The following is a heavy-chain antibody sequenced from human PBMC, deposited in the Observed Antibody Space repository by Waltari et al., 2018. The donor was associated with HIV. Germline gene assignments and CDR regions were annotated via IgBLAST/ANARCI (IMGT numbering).Heavy chain of an antibody. D-gene: IGHD7-27*01. CDR1: GFTFDDYA. Sequence: EVHLVESGGGLVQPGRSLRLSCAAFGFTFDDYAMHWVRQTPGKGLEWISGISWNSGSIGYADSVEGRFTISRDNAKNSLYLQMNSLRAEDTALYYCAKEVGTGGCFDYWGQGTLVTVSS. CDR2: ISWNSGSI. CDR3: AKEVGTGGCFDY. V-gene: IGHV3-9*01. J-gene: IGHJ4*02.